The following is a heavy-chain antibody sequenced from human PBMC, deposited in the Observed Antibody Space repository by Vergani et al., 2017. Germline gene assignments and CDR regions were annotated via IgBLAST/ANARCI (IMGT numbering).Heavy chain of an antibody. J-gene: IGHJ4*02. CDR3: AGPQGTSAYYYGGFDY. Sequence: EVQLVESGGGLVQPGGSLRLSCAASGFTFSTYAMTWVRQAPGKGLEWVSTISSDGGSTYYADSVKCRFTISRDKSKNTLSLQMNSLTAEDTAIYYCAGPQGTSAYYYGGFDYWGQGILVTVSS. V-gene: IGHV3-23*04. CDR2: ISSDGGST. D-gene: IGHD3-22*01. CDR1: GFTFSTYA.